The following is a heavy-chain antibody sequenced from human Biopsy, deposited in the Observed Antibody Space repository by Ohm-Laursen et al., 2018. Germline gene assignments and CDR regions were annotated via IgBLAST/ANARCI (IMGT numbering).Heavy chain of an antibody. J-gene: IGHJ4*02. V-gene: IGHV4-59*01. D-gene: IGHD1-26*01. CDR3: ARVGAGAPSIDYFDY. CDR2: IYYSGST. Sequence: GTLSLTCTVSGGSIGSFFWSCIRQPPGKGLEWIGYIYYSGSTNYNPSLRSRVTISVDRSKNQFSLELSSVTAADTAVYYCARVGAGAPSIDYFDYWGQGALVTVSS. CDR1: GGSIGSFF.